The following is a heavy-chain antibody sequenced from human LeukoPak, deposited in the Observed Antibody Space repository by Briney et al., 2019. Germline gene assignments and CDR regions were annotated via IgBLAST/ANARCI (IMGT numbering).Heavy chain of an antibody. CDR3: ARAGYYGSGSYRAARGAFDI. Sequence: SETLSLTCTVSGGSISSYYWSWIRQPPGKGLEWIGYIDYSGSTNYNPSLKSRVTISVGTSKNQFSLKLSSVTAADTAVYYCARAGYYGSGSYRAARGAFDIWGQGTMVTVSS. CDR2: IDYSGST. J-gene: IGHJ3*02. CDR1: GGSISSYY. V-gene: IGHV4-59*01. D-gene: IGHD3-10*01.